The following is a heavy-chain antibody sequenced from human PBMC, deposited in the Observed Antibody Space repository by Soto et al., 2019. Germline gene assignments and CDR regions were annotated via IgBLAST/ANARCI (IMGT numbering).Heavy chain of an antibody. Sequence: QVQLVQSGAEVKKPGSSVKVSCKASGGTFSSYAISWVRQAPGQGLEWMGGIIPIFGTANYAQKFQGRVTITADGSTSTAYMELSSLRSEDTAVYYCAREECSSTSCYVGDNWFDPWGQGTLVTFSS. D-gene: IGHD2-2*01. CDR2: IIPIFGTA. CDR3: AREECSSTSCYVGDNWFDP. CDR1: GGTFSSYA. V-gene: IGHV1-69*01. J-gene: IGHJ5*02.